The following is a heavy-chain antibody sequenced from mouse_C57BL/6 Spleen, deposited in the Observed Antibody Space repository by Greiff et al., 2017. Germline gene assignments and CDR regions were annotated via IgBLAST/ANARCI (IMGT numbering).Heavy chain of an antibody. V-gene: IGHV1-55*01. CDR2: IYPGSGST. CDR3: ARESDGISAMDY. D-gene: IGHD1-1*01. Sequence: QVQLQQPGAELVKPGASVKMSCKASGYTFTSYWITWVKQRPGQGLEWIGDIYPGSGSTNYNEKFKSKATLTVDTSSSTAYMQLSSLTSEDSAVYYCARESDGISAMDYWGQGTSVTVSS. CDR1: GYTFTSYW. J-gene: IGHJ4*01.